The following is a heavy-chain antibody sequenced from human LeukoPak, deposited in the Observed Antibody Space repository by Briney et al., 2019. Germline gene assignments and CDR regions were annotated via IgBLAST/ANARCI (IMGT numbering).Heavy chain of an antibody. CDR2: IRQGGSEK. CDR1: GFTFSSYA. J-gene: IGHJ4*02. Sequence: GGSLRLSCSASGFTFSSYAMHWVRQAPGKGLEWVANIRQGGSEKYYVDSVKGRFTISRDNAKNSLYLQMNSLRAEDTAVYYCARAKFGDFDFWGQGTLVTVSS. V-gene: IGHV3-7*05. CDR3: ARAKFGDFDF. D-gene: IGHD3-16*01.